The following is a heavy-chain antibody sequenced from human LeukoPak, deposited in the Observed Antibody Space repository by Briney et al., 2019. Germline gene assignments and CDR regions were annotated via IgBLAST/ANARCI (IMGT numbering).Heavy chain of an antibody. CDR1: GYTFTSYG. D-gene: IGHD2-2*01. V-gene: IGHV1-18*01. CDR3: ARDYPARSSTSCLHDY. J-gene: IGHJ4*02. CDR2: LSAYNGNT. Sequence: GASVKVSCKATGYTFTSYGISWVRQAPGQGLEWMGWLSAYNGNTNYAQKVQGRVTMTTDTSTSTVYMELRNLRSDDTAVYYCARDYPARSSTSCLHDYWGQGTLVTVSS.